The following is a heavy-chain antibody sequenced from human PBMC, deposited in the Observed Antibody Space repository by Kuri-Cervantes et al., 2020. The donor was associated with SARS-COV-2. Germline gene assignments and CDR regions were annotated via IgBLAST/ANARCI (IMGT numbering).Heavy chain of an antibody. CDR3: ARHVGMDWFDP. D-gene: IGHD1-26*01. CDR2: IYYSGST. V-gene: IGHV4-39*01. Sequence: SETLSLTCTVSGGSISSYYWGWIRQPPGKGLEWIGSIYYSGSTYYNPSLKSRVTISVDTSKNQFSLKLSSVTAADTAVHYCARHVGMDWFDPWGQGTLVTVSS. J-gene: IGHJ5*02. CDR1: GGSISSYY.